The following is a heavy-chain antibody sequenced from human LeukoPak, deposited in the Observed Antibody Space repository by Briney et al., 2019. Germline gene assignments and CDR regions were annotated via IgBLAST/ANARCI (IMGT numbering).Heavy chain of an antibody. D-gene: IGHD3-10*01. CDR1: GFNFRAYW. J-gene: IGHJ3*02. Sequence: GGSLRLSCTTSGFNFRAYWMGWVRQAPGKGLEWVSSISSSSSYIYYADSVKGRFTISRDNAKNSLYLQMNSLRAEDTAVYYCARDRGAFDIWGQGTMVTVSS. V-gene: IGHV3-21*01. CDR3: ARDRGAFDI. CDR2: ISSSSSYI.